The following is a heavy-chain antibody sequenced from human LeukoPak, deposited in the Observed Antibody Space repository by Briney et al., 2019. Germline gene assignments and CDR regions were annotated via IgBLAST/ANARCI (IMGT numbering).Heavy chain of an antibody. CDR2: IYTSGSA. V-gene: IGHV4-4*07. CDR1: GGSISSYY. J-gene: IGHJ5*02. Sequence: SETLSLTCTVSGGSISSYYWSWIRQPAGKGLEWIGRIYTSGSANYNPSLKSRVTMSVDTSKNQFSLKLSSVTAADTAVYYCARAVAAAGKAWFDPWGQGTLVTVSS. D-gene: IGHD6-13*01. CDR3: ARAVAAAGKAWFDP.